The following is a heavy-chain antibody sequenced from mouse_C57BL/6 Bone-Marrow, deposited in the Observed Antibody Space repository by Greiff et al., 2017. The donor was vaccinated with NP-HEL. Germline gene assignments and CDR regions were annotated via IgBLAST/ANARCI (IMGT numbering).Heavy chain of an antibody. CDR1: GFTFSSYA. V-gene: IGHV5-9-1*02. Sequence: EVQLVESGAGLVKPGGSLKLSCAASGFTFSSYAMSWVRQTPEKGLEWVAYISSGGDYIYYADTVKGRCTITRDTARNTLYLQLSSLTSEDKAMDYGTRGGEYDERRGFDYWGQGTTLTVSS. D-gene: IGHD2-14*01. CDR3: TRGGEYDERRGFDY. J-gene: IGHJ2*01. CDR2: ISSGGDYI.